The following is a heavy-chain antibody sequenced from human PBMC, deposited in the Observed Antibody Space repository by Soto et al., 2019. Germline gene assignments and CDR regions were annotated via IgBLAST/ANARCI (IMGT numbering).Heavy chain of an antibody. CDR3: AKDGSSGWTYYYYSGMDV. Sequence: GGSLRLSCAASGFTFDDYTMHWVRQAPGKGLEWVSLISWDGGSTYYADSVKGRFTISRDNGKNSLYLQMNSLRTEETASYYCAKDGSSGWTYYYYSGMDVWGQGTTVTVSS. CDR2: ISWDGGST. V-gene: IGHV3-43*01. J-gene: IGHJ6*02. D-gene: IGHD6-19*01. CDR1: GFTFDDYT.